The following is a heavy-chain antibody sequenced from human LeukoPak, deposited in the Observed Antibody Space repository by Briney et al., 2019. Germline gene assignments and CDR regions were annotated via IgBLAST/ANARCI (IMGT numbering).Heavy chain of an antibody. CDR3: TRDPTGGNHYGPFDY. CDR1: GFTLRNYE. Sequence: QPGGSLRLSCAVSGFTLRNYEMKWVRQAPGKVVEWVSYISASGITIYYADFGKGRLTISRDHAENPLYLQVQRRKEEDTAVYSVTRDPTGGNHYGPFDYWGQGTLVTVSS. CDR2: ISASGITI. V-gene: IGHV3-48*03. J-gene: IGHJ4*02. D-gene: IGHD2-8*02.